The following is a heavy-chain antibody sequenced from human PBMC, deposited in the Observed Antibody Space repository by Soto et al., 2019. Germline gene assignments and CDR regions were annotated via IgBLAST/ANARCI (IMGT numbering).Heavy chain of an antibody. J-gene: IGHJ4*02. D-gene: IGHD6-19*01. CDR3: ARDLSGSRDY. CDR2: IYADGST. CDR1: GFTVSNNY. V-gene: IGHV3-66*01. Sequence: EVQLVESGGDLVQPGGSLRLSCAASGFTVSNNYMSWVRQAPGKGLEWVSIIYADGSTYYTDSVKGRFTISRDNSKNTLYLQMNVRRAEDTAVYYCARDLSGSRDYWGQGTLVTVSS.